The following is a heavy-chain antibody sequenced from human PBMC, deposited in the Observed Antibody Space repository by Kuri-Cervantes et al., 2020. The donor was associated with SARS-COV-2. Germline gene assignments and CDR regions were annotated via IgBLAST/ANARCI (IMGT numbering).Heavy chain of an antibody. D-gene: IGHD3-3*01. Sequence: ASVKVSCKASGYTFTGYYMHWVRQAPGQGLEWMGWINPNSGGTNYAQKFQGRVTMTRDTSISTAYMELSRLRSDDTAVYYCARLPIYFGAHYFDYWGQGTLVTVSS. CDR1: GYTFTGYY. CDR2: INPNSGGT. CDR3: ARLPIYFGAHYFDY. V-gene: IGHV1-2*02. J-gene: IGHJ4*02.